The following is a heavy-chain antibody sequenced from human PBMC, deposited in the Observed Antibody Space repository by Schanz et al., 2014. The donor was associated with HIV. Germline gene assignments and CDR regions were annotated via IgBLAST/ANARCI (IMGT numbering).Heavy chain of an antibody. V-gene: IGHV1-18*01. Sequence: QVQLVQSGGEVKKPGASVKVSCRASGYTFTTYGITWVRQAPGQGLEWMGWISGYKGNTNYAQKLQGRVTMTTDTSTSTDYMELRSLRSDDTAVYYCARVGSGSYYVRYFDYWGQGTLVTVSS. CDR1: GYTFTTYG. D-gene: IGHD3-10*01. CDR2: ISGYKGNT. CDR3: ARVGSGSYYVRYFDY. J-gene: IGHJ4*02.